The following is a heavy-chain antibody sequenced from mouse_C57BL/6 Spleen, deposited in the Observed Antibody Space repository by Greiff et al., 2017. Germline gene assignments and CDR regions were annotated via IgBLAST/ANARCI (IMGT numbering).Heavy chain of an antibody. CDR1: GYTFTDYN. D-gene: IGHD1-1*01. V-gene: IGHV1-18*01. J-gene: IGHJ4*01. CDR2: INPNNGGT. Sequence: VQLQQSGPELVKPGASVKIPCKASGYTFTDYNMDWVKQSHGKSLEWIGDINPNNGGTIYNQKFKGKATLTVDKSSSTAYMELRSLTSEDTAVYYCARRRLLRFYAMDYWGQGTSVTVSS. CDR3: ARRRLLRFYAMDY.